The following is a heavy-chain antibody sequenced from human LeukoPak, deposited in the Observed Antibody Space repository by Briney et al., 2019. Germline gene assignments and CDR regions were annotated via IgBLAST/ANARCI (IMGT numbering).Heavy chain of an antibody. D-gene: IGHD2-8*02. CDR1: GFTFSSYW. CDR2: INSDGSST. Sequence: GGSPRLSCAASGFTFSSYWMHWVRQDPGKGLVWVSRINSDGSSTTYADSVKGRFTISRDNANNTLYLQMNSLRVEDTAVYYCARGTGYFLFDYWGQGTLVTVSS. J-gene: IGHJ4*02. V-gene: IGHV3-74*01. CDR3: ARGTGYFLFDY.